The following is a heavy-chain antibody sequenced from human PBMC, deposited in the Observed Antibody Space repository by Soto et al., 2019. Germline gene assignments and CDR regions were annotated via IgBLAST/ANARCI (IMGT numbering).Heavy chain of an antibody. CDR1: GFSLSTSGVG. D-gene: IGHD3-22*01. CDR3: ARYFYESSDYSPWEAGMDV. Sequence: QITLKESGPTLMKPTQTLTLTCTLSGFSLSTSGVGVGWISQTPEKALEWLALIYWDDDKRYSPSLKSRLTITTDTSKNQVVLTMTNMDPVDTATYYCARYFYESSDYSPWEAGMDVWGQATTVTVSS. CDR2: IYWDDDK. J-gene: IGHJ6*02. V-gene: IGHV2-5*02.